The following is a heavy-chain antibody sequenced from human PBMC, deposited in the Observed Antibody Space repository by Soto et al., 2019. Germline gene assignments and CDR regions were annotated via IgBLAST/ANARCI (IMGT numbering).Heavy chain of an antibody. J-gene: IGHJ6*02. CDR3: ARDRVPVAGTPGGMDV. CDR1: GFTFGNYW. CDR2: INQDGGEK. V-gene: IGHV3-7*01. D-gene: IGHD6-19*01. Sequence: EVQLVESGGGLVQPRGSLRLSCAASGFTFGNYWMTWVRQAPGRGLEWVANINQDGGEKYYVDSLKGRFTISRDNGKNSLYLQMKSLRAEDTAVYYCARDRVPVAGTPGGMDVWGQGTTVTVSS.